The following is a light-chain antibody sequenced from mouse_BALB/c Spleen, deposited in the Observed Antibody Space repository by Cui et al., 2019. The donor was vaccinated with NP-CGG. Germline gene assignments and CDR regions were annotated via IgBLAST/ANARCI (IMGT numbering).Light chain of an antibody. Sequence: QAVVTQESELTTSPGETVTLTCRSSTGGVTTTNYANWVQEKPDHLFTGLIGGTNNRVPGVPARFSGSLIGDKAALTITGAQTEDEAIYFCALWYSNHWVFGGGTKLTVL. CDR3: ALWYSNHWV. V-gene: IGLV1*01. J-gene: IGLJ1*01. CDR2: GTN. CDR1: TGGVTTTNY.